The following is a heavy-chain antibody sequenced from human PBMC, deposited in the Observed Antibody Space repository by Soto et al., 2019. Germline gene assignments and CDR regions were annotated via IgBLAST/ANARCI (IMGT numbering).Heavy chain of an antibody. CDR3: AKMEGMDPWAYSFDY. V-gene: IGHV3-23*01. CDR2: IYGGGNGQ. D-gene: IGHD2-2*03. Sequence: EVQVLESGGGLVQPGGSLRLSCAATGFTFSDFAMRWVRQAPGKGLEWVSRIYGGGNGQHYADSVKGRVTISRDNSKNSLYLQMNSLRAEDTAVYYCAKMEGMDPWAYSFDYWGQGTLVTVSS. CDR1: GFTFSDFA. J-gene: IGHJ4*02.